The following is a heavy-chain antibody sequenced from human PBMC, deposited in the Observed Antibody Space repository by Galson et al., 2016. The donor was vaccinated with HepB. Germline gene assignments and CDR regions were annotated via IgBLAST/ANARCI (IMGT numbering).Heavy chain of an antibody. D-gene: IGHD5-24*01. CDR1: GYSFSNYW. J-gene: IGHJ5*02. CDR2: IYPGDSDT. V-gene: IGHV5-51*01. Sequence: QSGAEVKKSGESLKISCKGSGYSFSNYWIGWVRQMPGKGLEWMGIIYPGDSDTRYRPSFQGQVSISADRSISTAYLQWSSLKASDTAIYYCARQRGLQLGFDRWGQGTLVIVSS. CDR3: ARQRGLQLGFDR.